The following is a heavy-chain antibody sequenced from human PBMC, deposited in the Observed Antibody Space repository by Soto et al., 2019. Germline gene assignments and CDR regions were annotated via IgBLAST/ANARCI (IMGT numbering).Heavy chain of an antibody. CDR2: INPKSNDT. CDR1: GYPFSDNQ. D-gene: IGHD4-4*01. Sequence: ASVKVSCKASGYPFSDNQIHWLRRAPGQGLEWMGRINPKSNDTNYAQKFQGRVTMTRDTSIDTAYLELTGLTSDDTATYYCARKHSLDYIRWGLDPWGQGTLVTVSS. CDR3: ARKHSLDYIRWGLDP. J-gene: IGHJ5*02. V-gene: IGHV1-2*02.